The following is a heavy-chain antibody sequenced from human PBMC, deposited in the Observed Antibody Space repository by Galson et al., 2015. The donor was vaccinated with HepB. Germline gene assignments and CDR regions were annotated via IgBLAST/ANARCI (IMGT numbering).Heavy chain of an antibody. CDR3: AREASGFLATSRIRDAFDI. V-gene: IGHV1-2*04. J-gene: IGHJ3*02. D-gene: IGHD5-12*01. CDR1: GYTFTGYY. Sequence: SVKVSCKASGYTFTGYYMHWVRQAPGQGLEWMGWINPNSGGTNYAQKFQGWVTMTRDTSISTAYMELSRLRSDDTAVYYCAREASGFLATSRIRDAFDIWGQGTMVTVSS. CDR2: INPNSGGT.